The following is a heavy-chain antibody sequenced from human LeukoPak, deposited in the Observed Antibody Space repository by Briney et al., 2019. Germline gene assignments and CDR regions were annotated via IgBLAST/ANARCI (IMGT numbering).Heavy chain of an antibody. D-gene: IGHD3-16*01. J-gene: IGHJ5*02. CDR1: GGSISGSSYY. CDR2: IYYSGST. V-gene: IGHV4-39*01. Sequence: SETLSLTCTVSGGSISGSSYYWGWIRQPPGKGLEWIGSIYYSGSTYYNPSLKSRVTISVDTSKNQFSLKLSSVTAADTAVYYCASSASNLWFDPWGQGTLVTVSS. CDR3: ASSASNLWFDP.